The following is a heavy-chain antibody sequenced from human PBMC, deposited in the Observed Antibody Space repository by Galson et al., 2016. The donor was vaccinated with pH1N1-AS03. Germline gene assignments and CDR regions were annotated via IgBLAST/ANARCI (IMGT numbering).Heavy chain of an antibody. CDR1: GFTLSTYA. CDR3: GKGGYSTSPPAVDS. V-gene: IGHV3-23*01. Sequence: SLRLSCAASGFTLSTYAMSWVRQAQGTGLEWVSSISASGGDTYYADSVKGRLTTSRDNSKNTLYLQMNNLRAEDTAVYYCGKGGYSTSPPAVDSWGHGTLVTVSS. J-gene: IGHJ5*01. D-gene: IGHD6-6*01. CDR2: ISASGGDT.